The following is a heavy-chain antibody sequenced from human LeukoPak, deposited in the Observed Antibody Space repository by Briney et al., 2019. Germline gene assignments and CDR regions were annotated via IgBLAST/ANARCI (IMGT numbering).Heavy chain of an antibody. D-gene: IGHD6-13*01. CDR3: ARDSGSSWYDVTWFDP. J-gene: IGHJ5*02. CDR2: ISSSSSYT. CDR1: GFTFSDYY. Sequence: GRSLRLSCAASGFTFSDYYMSWIRQAPGKGLEWVSYISSSSSYTNYADSVKGRFTISRDNAKNSLYLQMNSLRAEDTAVYYCARDSGSSWYDVTWFDPWGQGTLVTVSS. V-gene: IGHV3-11*05.